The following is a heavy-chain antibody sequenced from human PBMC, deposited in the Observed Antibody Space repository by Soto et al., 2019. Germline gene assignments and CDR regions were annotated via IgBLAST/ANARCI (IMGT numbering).Heavy chain of an antibody. CDR2: IYYSGST. V-gene: IGHV4-30-4*01. CDR3: ARDLDGLHDDTSGPFPRPG. Sequence: SETLSLTCTVSGGSISSGDYYWSWIRQPPGKGLEWIGYIYYSGSTYYNPSLKSRATMSIDTAGNQFSLKVSSVTVADTAVYYCARDLDGLHDDTSGPFPRPGWGQGTLVTV. D-gene: IGHD3-22*01. CDR1: GGSISSGDYY. J-gene: IGHJ1*01.